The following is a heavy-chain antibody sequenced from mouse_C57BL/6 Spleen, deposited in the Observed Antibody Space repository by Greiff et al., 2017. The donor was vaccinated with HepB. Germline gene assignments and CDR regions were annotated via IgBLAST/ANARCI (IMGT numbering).Heavy chain of an antibody. CDR1: GYTFTSYG. CDR2: IYPRSGNT. CDR3: ARIGTTVVGGYAMDY. Sequence: QVQLKQSGAELARPGASVKLSCKASGYTFTSYGISWVKQRTGQGLEWIGEIYPRSGNTYYNEKFKGKATLTADKSSSTAYMELRSLTSEDSAVYFCARIGTTVVGGYAMDYWGQGTSVTVSS. V-gene: IGHV1-81*01. D-gene: IGHD1-1*01. J-gene: IGHJ4*01.